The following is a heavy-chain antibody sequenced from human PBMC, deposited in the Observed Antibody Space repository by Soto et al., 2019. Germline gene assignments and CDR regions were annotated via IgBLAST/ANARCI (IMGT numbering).Heavy chain of an antibody. J-gene: IGHJ6*02. D-gene: IGHD1-26*01. Sequence: PGGSLRLSCAASGFTFSSYAMSWVRQAPGKGLEWVSAISGSGGSTYYADSVKGRFTISRDNSKNTLYLQMNSLRAEDTAVYYCAREVGPLSGDYYYYGMDVWGQGTTVTVSS. CDR3: AREVGPLSGDYYYYGMDV. CDR1: GFTFSSYA. V-gene: IGHV3-23*01. CDR2: ISGSGGST.